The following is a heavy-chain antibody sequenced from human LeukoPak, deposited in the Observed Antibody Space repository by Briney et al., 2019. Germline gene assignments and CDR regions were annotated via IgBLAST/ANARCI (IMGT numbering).Heavy chain of an antibody. CDR2: IIPIFGTA. V-gene: IGHV1-69*06. J-gene: IGHJ4*02. Sequence: SVKVSCKASGGTFSSYAISWVRQAPGQGLEWMGGIIPIFGTAIYAQKFQGRVTMTEDTSTDTAYMELSSLRSEDTAVYYCATPFDAQTWAKFDYWGQGTLVTVSS. CDR3: ATPFDAQTWAKFDY. D-gene: IGHD3-10*01. CDR1: GGTFSSYA.